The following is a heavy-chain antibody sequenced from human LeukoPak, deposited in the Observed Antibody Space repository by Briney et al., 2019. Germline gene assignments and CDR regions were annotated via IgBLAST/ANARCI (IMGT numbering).Heavy chain of an antibody. J-gene: IGHJ2*01. CDR2: INYNGGST. Sequence: GGSLRLSCAASGFTFSTQRMHWVRQAPGKGLEWVSTINYNGGSTYCADPVEGRFTISRDNSKNTLYLQMNSLRAEDTAIYYCARRYNWKAFDLWGRGTLVTVSS. D-gene: IGHD1-20*01. CDR1: GFTFSTQR. CDR3: ARRYNWKAFDL. V-gene: IGHV3-23*01.